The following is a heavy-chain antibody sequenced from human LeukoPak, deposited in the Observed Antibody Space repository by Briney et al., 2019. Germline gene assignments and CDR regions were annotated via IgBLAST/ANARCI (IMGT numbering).Heavy chain of an antibody. CDR2: INHSGST. CDR3: ARGRYYDILTGYPRGRYMDV. V-gene: IGHV4-34*01. J-gene: IGHJ6*03. Sequence: PSETLPLTCAVYGGSFSGYYWSWIRQPPGKGLEWIGEINHSGSTNYNPSLKSRVTISVDTSKNQFSLKLSSVTAADTAVYYCARGRYYDILTGYPRGRYMDVWGKGTTVTVSS. D-gene: IGHD3-9*01. CDR1: GGSFSGYY.